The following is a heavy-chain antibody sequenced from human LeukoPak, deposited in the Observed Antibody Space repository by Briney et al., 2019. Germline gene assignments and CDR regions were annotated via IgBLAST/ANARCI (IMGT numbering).Heavy chain of an antibody. J-gene: IGHJ2*01. Sequence: ASVKVSCKASGYTFTGYYMPWVRQAPGQGLEWMGWINPNSGGTNYAQKFQGRVTMTRDTSIRTAYMELSRLRSDDTAVYYCARDGRPRNGYFYLWGRGTLVTVSS. V-gene: IGHV1-2*02. CDR2: INPNSGGT. CDR1: GYTFTGYY. D-gene: IGHD1-1*01. CDR3: ARDGRPRNGYFYL.